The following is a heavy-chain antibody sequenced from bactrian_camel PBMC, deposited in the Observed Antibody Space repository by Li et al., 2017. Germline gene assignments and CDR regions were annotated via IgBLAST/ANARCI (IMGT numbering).Heavy chain of an antibody. CDR3: AARDGFLFRRGYGLGAYEYNY. CDR1: GITQDTKC. J-gene: IGHJ4*01. CDR2: IDRESAT. Sequence: QLVESGGGSVQSGGSLRLSCSVSGITQDTKCLGWFRKAPGQEREGVAAIDRESATWYSDSVKGRFAISQDNDKTRLYLQMNSLKPEDTAMYYCAARDGFLFRRGYGLGAYEYNYWGQGTQVTVS. D-gene: IGHD5*01. V-gene: IGHV3S53*01.